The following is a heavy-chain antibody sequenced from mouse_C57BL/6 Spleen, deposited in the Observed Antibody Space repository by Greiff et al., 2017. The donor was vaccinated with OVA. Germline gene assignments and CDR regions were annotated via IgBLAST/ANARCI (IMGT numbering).Heavy chain of an antibody. Sequence: LVESGAELVRPGTSVKVSCKASGYAFTNYLIEWVKQRPGQGLEWIGVIYPGSGGTNYNEKFKGKATLTADKSSSTAYMQLSSLTSEDSAVYFCARSGGTGAMDYWGQGTSVTVSS. V-gene: IGHV1-54*01. D-gene: IGHD3-3*01. CDR3: ARSGGTGAMDY. J-gene: IGHJ4*01. CDR2: IYPGSGGT. CDR1: GYAFTNYL.